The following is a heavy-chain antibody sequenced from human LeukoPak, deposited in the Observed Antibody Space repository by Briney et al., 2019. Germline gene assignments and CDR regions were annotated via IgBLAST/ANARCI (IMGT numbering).Heavy chain of an antibody. D-gene: IGHD7-27*01. V-gene: IGHV1-8*01. CDR3: ARGPPNWGYDY. Sequence: ASVKVSCKASGYTFTSYDFNWVRQATGQRPESMGWMSPNSGDTGYAQKFQDRVTMTRNTSISTAYMELSSLRSDDTAVYYCARGPPNWGYDYWGPGTLVTVSS. J-gene: IGHJ4*02. CDR2: MSPNSGDT. CDR1: GYTFTSYD.